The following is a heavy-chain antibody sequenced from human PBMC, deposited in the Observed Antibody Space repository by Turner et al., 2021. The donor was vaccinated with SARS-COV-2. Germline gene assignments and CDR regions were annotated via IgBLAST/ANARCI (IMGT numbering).Heavy chain of an antibody. J-gene: IGHJ4*02. CDR1: GFIVSSNY. Sequence: EVQLVESGGGLIQPGGSLKLRCAASGFIVSSNYMSWVRQAPGKGLGWVSVNYGGGSTFYADSVKGRFTISRDNSKNTLYLQMNSLRAEDTAVYYCARDLGGLRFDYWGQGTLVTVSS. V-gene: IGHV3-53*01. CDR3: ARDLGGLRFDY. D-gene: IGHD2-15*01. CDR2: NYGGGST.